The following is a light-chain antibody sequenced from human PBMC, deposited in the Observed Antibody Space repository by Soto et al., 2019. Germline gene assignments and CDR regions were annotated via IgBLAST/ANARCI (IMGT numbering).Light chain of an antibody. V-gene: IGKV3-20*01. Sequence: EIVLTQSPGTLSLSPGERATLSCRASQSVSSSHLAWYQHKPGQAPRLLIYAASSRATGSPDRFSGGGSGTDFTLTISSLQPEDFAVYYCQQYSDWPRTFGQGTEVEIK. CDR2: AAS. J-gene: IGKJ1*01. CDR1: QSVSSSH. CDR3: QQYSDWPRT.